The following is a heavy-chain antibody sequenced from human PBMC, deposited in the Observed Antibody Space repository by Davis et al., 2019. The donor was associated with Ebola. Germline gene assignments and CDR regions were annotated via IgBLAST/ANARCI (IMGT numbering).Heavy chain of an antibody. Sequence: ASVKVSCKASGYTFTSYGISWVRQAPGQGLEWLGWISAYNGNTNYAQKLQGRVTMTTDTSTSTAYMELRSLRSDDTAVYYCARAEYNWNYFAYWGQGTLVTVSS. CDR3: ARAEYNWNYFAY. V-gene: IGHV1-18*01. CDR1: GYTFTSYG. D-gene: IGHD1-20*01. J-gene: IGHJ4*02. CDR2: ISAYNGNT.